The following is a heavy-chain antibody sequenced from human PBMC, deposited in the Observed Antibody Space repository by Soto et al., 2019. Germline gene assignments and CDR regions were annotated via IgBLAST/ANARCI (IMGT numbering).Heavy chain of an antibody. D-gene: IGHD6-19*01. J-gene: IGHJ6*02. CDR1: GFTFSSYA. CDR3: AKDSWLGIAYYYYGMDV. V-gene: IGHV3-23*01. Sequence: GGSLRLSCAASGFTFSSYAMSWVRQAPGKGLEWVSAISGSGGSTYYADSVKGRFTISRDNSKNTLYLQMNSLRAEDTAVYYCAKDSWLGIAYYYYGMDVWGQGTTVTVSS. CDR2: ISGSGGST.